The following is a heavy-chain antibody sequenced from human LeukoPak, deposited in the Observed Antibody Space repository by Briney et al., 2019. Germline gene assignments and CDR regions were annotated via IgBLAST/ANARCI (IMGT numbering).Heavy chain of an antibody. D-gene: IGHD3-10*01. CDR1: GFTFSGYS. CDR2: ISSSSNTI. V-gene: IGHV3-48*01. CDR3: ARAMVRETIDY. Sequence: GGSLRLSCAVSGFTFSGYSMNWVRQAPGKGLEWISYISSSSNTIYYGGSVKGRFTISRENAKNSLYLQMNSLRAEDTAVYYCARAMVRETIDYWGQGTLVTVSS. J-gene: IGHJ4*02.